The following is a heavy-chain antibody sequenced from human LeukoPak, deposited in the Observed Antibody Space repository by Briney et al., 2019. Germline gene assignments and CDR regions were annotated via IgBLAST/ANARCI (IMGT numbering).Heavy chain of an antibody. CDR1: GYTFTSYA. V-gene: IGHV1-3*01. D-gene: IGHD4-23*01. CDR2: INAGNGNT. Sequence: ASVKVSCKASGYTFTSYAMHWVRQAPGQRLEWMGWINAGNGNTKYSQKFQGRVTMTRDTSTSTVYMELSSLRSEDTAVYYCARDSRLMVSYYGMDVWGQGTTVTVSS. CDR3: ARDSRLMVSYYGMDV. J-gene: IGHJ6*02.